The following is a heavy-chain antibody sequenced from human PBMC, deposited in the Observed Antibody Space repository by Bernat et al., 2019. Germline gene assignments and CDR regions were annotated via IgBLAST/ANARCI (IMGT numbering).Heavy chain of an antibody. CDR3: ARARRDRDSSGYYPPGAFDI. CDR1: GGSISSGGYY. V-gene: IGHV4-31*03. CDR2: IYYSGST. D-gene: IGHD3-22*01. J-gene: IGHJ3*02. Sequence: QVQLQESGPGLVKPSQTLSLTCTVSGGSISSGGYYWSWIRQHPGKGLEWIGYIYYSGSTYYNPSLKSRVTISVDTSKNQFSLKLSSVTAAATAVYYCARARRDRDSSGYYPPGAFDIWGQGTMVTVSS.